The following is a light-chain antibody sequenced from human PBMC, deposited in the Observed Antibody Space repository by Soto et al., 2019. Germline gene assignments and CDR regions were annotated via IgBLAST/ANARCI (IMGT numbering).Light chain of an antibody. Sequence: QSALTQPASVSGSPGQSITIACTGTSSDVGTYNYVSWYQQHPGKAPKVMIYDVSNRPSGVSTRFSGSKSGNTASLTISGLQAEDEADYYCSSYTSSSTLVVFGGGTKVTVL. J-gene: IGLJ2*01. CDR1: SSDVGTYNY. CDR3: SSYTSSSTLVV. V-gene: IGLV2-14*03. CDR2: DVS.